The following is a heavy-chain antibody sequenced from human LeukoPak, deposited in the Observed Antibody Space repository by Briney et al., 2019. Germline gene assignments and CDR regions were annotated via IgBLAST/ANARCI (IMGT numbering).Heavy chain of an antibody. Sequence: GASVKVSCKASGYTFTTYGISWVRQAPGQGFEWMGWISASNGNTNYAQNLQGRVTMTTDTSTSTAYMELRRLRSDDTAVYYCAIQYYYDSRGYYDGILDFDYWGQGTLVTVSS. D-gene: IGHD3-22*01. V-gene: IGHV1-18*01. CDR3: AIQYYYDSRGYYDGILDFDY. J-gene: IGHJ4*02. CDR1: GYTFTTYG. CDR2: ISASNGNT.